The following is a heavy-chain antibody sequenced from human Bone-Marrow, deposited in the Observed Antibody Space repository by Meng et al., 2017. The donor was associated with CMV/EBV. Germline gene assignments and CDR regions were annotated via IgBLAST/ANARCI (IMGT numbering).Heavy chain of an antibody. J-gene: IGHJ4*02. CDR3: ARAHSSVWLREYPFEF. D-gene: IGHD6-19*01. CDR2: IYNSGST. CDR1: GYSFTSYW. Sequence: GSLRLSCKGSGYSFTSYWIGWVRQMPGKGLEWIGSIYNSGSTYYNTSLKSRVTISVDRSNTQFSLKLSSVTAADTAVYYCARAHSSVWLREYPFEFWGQGTLVTVSS. V-gene: IGHV4-38-2*02.